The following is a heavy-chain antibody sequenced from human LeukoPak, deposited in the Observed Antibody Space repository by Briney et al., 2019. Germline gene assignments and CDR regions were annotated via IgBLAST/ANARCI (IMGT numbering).Heavy chain of an antibody. V-gene: IGHV1-2*02. CDR3: ARYFGGAINWFDP. CDR1: GYTLTGYY. Sequence: ASVKVSCKASGYTLTGYYMHWVRQAPGQGLEWMGWINPNSGGTNYAQKFQGRVTMTRDTSISTAYMELSRLRSDDTAVYYCARYFGGAINWFDPWGQGTLVTVSS. D-gene: IGHD3-10*01. J-gene: IGHJ5*02. CDR2: INPNSGGT.